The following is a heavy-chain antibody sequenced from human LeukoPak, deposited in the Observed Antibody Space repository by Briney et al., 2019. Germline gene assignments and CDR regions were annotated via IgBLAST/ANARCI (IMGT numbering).Heavy chain of an antibody. CDR2: IRSKANRYAT. D-gene: IGHD1-26*01. CDR3: TSGIVGAIRRDY. J-gene: IGHJ4*02. CDR1: GFTFSGSA. V-gene: IGHV3-73*01. Sequence: GGSLRLSCAASGFTFSGSAMHWVRQASGKGLEWVGRIRSKANRYATAYAASVKGRFTISRDDSKNTAYLQMNSLKTEDTAVYYCTSGIVGAIRRDYWGQGTLVTVSS.